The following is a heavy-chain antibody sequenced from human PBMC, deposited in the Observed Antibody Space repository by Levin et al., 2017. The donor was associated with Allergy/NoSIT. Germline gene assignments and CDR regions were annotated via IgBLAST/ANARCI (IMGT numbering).Heavy chain of an antibody. V-gene: IGHV3-33*01. D-gene: IGHD1-26*01. CDR3: ARDSGAGAAIDF. J-gene: IGHJ4*02. Sequence: PGGSLRLSCAASGFIFSSYGIHWVRQAPGKGLEWVAVIWHDGKNKYYADSVKGRFTISRDNSKNTMYLQMNSLRADDTAVYHCARDSGAGAAIDFWGQGTLVTVSS. CDR1: GFIFSSYG. CDR2: IWHDGKNK.